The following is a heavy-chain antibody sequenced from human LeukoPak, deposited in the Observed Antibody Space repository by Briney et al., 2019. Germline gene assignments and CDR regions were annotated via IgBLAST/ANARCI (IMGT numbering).Heavy chain of an antibody. J-gene: IGHJ4*02. D-gene: IGHD2-2*01. CDR1: GFTVSGNY. CDR3: AKEGYTGYCSSTSCYVFDY. V-gene: IGHV3-53*05. Sequence: GGSLRLSCAVSGFTVSGNYMSWIRQAPGKGLEWVSLIYSDDTTLYADSVKGRFTISRDNSKNTLYLQMNSLRAEDTAVYYCAKEGYTGYCSSTSCYVFDYWGQGTLVTVSS. CDR2: IYSDDTT.